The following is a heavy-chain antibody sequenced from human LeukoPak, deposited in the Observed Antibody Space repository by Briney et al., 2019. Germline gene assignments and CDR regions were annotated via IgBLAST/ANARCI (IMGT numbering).Heavy chain of an antibody. Sequence: ASVTVSCKASGYTFTSYGISWVRQAPGQGLEWMGWISAYNGNTNYAQKLQGRVTMTTDTSTSTAYMELRSLRSDDTAVYYCATTPGDFWSPNWFDPWGQGTLVTVSS. J-gene: IGHJ5*02. CDR2: ISAYNGNT. V-gene: IGHV1-18*01. CDR3: ATTPGDFWSPNWFDP. D-gene: IGHD3-3*01. CDR1: GYTFTSYG.